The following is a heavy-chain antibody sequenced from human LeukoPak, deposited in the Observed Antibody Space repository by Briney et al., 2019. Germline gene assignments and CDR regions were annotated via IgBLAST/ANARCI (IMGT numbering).Heavy chain of an antibody. Sequence: GGSLRLSCAASGFTFSNTWMSWVRQAPGKGLEWVSAISGSGGSTYYADSVKGRFTISRDNSKNTLYLQMNSLRAEDTAVYYCAKEGSDFWSGFYYYYYMDVWGKGTTVTVSS. V-gene: IGHV3-23*01. CDR3: AKEGSDFWSGFYYYYYMDV. CDR1: GFTFSNTW. D-gene: IGHD3-3*01. J-gene: IGHJ6*03. CDR2: ISGSGGST.